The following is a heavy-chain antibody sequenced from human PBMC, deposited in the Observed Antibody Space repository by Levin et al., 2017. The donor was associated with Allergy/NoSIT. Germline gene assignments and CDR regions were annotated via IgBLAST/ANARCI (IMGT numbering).Heavy chain of an antibody. CDR1: GYTFTGYY. CDR3: ARDSRRGTTTVTRIVDY. Sequence: ASVKVSCKASGYTFTGYYMHWVRQAPGQGLEWMGWINPNSGGTNYAQKFQGRVTMTRDTSISTAYMELSRLRSDDTAVYYCARDSRRGTTTVTRIVDYWGQGTLVTVSS. CDR2: INPNSGGT. V-gene: IGHV1-2*02. J-gene: IGHJ4*02. D-gene: IGHD4-17*01.